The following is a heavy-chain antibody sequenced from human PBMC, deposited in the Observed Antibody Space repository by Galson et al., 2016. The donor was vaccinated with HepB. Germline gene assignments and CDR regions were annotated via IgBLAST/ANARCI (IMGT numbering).Heavy chain of an antibody. CDR3: VTYYYDSGGYSY. V-gene: IGHV3-74*01. CDR1: GLTFSRFW. J-gene: IGHJ4*02. D-gene: IGHD3-22*01. Sequence: SLRLSCAAPGLTFSRFWMHWVRQVPGKGLVWVSHINSDGSSTDYADSVKGRFTISRDNAKNTLYLQMDSLGAEDTAVYYCVTYYYDSGGYSYWGQGTLVTVAS. CDR2: INSDGSST.